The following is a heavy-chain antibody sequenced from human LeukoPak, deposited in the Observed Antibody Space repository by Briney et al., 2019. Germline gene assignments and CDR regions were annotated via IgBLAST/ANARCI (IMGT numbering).Heavy chain of an antibody. Sequence: SETLSLTCTVSSASLSRDTYFWGWIRQSPERGLEWIGSIDSSGTTHYNSSLKSRVVISVDTSRNEVSLNLTSVTSADTAVYFCARHGYIQFWLYWGQGTQVIVSS. CDR2: IDSSGTT. CDR1: SASLSRDTYF. V-gene: IGHV4-39*01. CDR3: ARHGYIQFWLY. D-gene: IGHD5-18*01. J-gene: IGHJ4*02.